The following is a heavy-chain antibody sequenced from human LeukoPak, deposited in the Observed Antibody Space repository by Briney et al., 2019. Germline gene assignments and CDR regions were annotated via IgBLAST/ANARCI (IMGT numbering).Heavy chain of an antibody. V-gene: IGHV3-64*01. D-gene: IGHD3-16*01. CDR2: ISSNGGST. CDR3: ARWGSGFDI. Sequence: GSLRLSCAASGFTFSDYVFHWIRQAPGKGLEYVSAISSNGGSTYYANSVKGRFTISRDNSKNTLFLQMGSLRTDDTAVYYCARWGSGFDIWGQGTVVTVSA. J-gene: IGHJ3*02. CDR1: GFTFSDYV.